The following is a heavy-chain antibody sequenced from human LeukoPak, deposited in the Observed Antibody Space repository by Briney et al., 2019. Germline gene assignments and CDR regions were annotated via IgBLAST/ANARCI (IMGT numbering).Heavy chain of an antibody. CDR2: IKQDGSEK. D-gene: IGHD2-15*01. J-gene: IGHJ5*02. Sequence: GGSLRLSSAASGFTFSSYWMSWVRQAPGKGLEWVANIKQDGSEKYFVDSVKGRFTISRDNAKNSLYLQMNSLRAEDTAVYYCARVVLGYCSGGSCYSRWFDPWGQGTLVTVSS. CDR1: GFTFSSYW. V-gene: IGHV3-7*01. CDR3: ARVVLGYCSGGSCYSRWFDP.